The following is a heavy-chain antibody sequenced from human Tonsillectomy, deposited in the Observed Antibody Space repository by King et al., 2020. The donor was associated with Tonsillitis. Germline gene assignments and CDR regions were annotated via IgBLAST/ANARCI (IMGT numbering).Heavy chain of an antibody. CDR1: GFTCSDYY. V-gene: IGHV3-13*04. CDR3: GTGGAAAGYAFHI. CDR2: IYTAGDT. D-gene: IGHD6-13*01. J-gene: IGHJ3*02. Sequence: VQLGESGGGLVQPGGSLRLSCAASGFTCSDYYKHWVRQAAGKGLGWVSAIYTAGDTYYSDSVEGRFLISTDSAKNSLYLQMSSLRAGDTATYYCGTGGAAAGYAFHIWGQGAVVTVSS.